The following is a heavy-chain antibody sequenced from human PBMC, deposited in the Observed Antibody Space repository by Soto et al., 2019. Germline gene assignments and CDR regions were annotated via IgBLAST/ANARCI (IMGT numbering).Heavy chain of an antibody. V-gene: IGHV1-3*01. J-gene: IGHJ5*02. Sequence: ASVKVSCKASGYTFTSYAMHWVRQAPGQRLERMGRINAGNGNTKYSQKFQGRVTITRDTSASTAYMELSSLRSEDTAVYYCSRDGRYCTNGVCRYNWFDPWGQGTLVTVSS. D-gene: IGHD2-8*01. CDR3: SRDGRYCTNGVCRYNWFDP. CDR1: GYTFTSYA. CDR2: INAGNGNT.